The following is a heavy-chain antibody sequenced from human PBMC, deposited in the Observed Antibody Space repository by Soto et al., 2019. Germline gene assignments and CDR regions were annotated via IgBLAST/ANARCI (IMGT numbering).Heavy chain of an antibody. D-gene: IGHD6-13*01. CDR3: ARSIAAAGTRGYYYGMDV. Sequence: QVQLVESGGGVVQPGRSLRLSCAASGFTFSSYAMHWVRQAPGKGLEWVAVISYDGSNKYYADSVKGRFTISRDNTKNTLYLQMNSLRAEDTAVYYCARSIAAAGTRGYYYGMDVWGQGTTVTVSS. CDR2: ISYDGSNK. V-gene: IGHV3-30-3*01. J-gene: IGHJ6*02. CDR1: GFTFSSYA.